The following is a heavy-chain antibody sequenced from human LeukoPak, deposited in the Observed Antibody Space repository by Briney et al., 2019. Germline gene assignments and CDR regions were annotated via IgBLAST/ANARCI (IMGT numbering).Heavy chain of an antibody. CDR1: GGSFSGYY. CDR2: INHSGST. CDR3: ATLAEDYYYGMDV. Sequence: SETLSLTCAVYGGSFSGYYWSWIRHPPGKGLEWIGEINHSGSTNYNPSLKSRVTISVDTSKNQFSLKLSSVTAADTAVYYCATLAEDYYYGMDVWGQGTTVTVSS. V-gene: IGHV4-34*01. J-gene: IGHJ6*02.